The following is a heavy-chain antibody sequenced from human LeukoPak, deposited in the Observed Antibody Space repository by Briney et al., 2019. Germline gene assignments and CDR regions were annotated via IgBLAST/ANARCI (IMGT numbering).Heavy chain of an antibody. D-gene: IGHD3-22*01. V-gene: IGHV4-4*02. J-gene: IGHJ4*02. CDR3: AGLVGRYSSGLYYYYFDY. CDR1: GDSINSLDL. CDR2: MYLSGTT. Sequence: SGTLSLTCTVSGDSINSLDLWSWVRQPPGKGLEWIGEMYLSGTTHSNPSVKSRVTMSIDKSKNQFFLNLSSVTAADTAVYYCAGLVGRYSSGLYYYYFDYWGQGTLVTVSS.